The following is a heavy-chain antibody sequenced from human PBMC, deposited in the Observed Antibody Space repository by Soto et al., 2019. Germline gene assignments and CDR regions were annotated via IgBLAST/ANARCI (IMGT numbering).Heavy chain of an antibody. Sequence: ASVKVSCKASGYTFTSYGIDRVRQAPGQGLEWMGWISVYHGNAKYAQKFQGRVTMTTDTSTSTAYMELRSLRSDDTAVYYCARSGSGGSMIVVVMGSNGFDPWG. CDR2: ISVYHGNA. CDR3: ARSGSGGSMIVVVMGSNGFDP. CDR1: GYTFTSYG. D-gene: IGHD3-22*01. J-gene: IGHJ5*02. V-gene: IGHV1-18*01.